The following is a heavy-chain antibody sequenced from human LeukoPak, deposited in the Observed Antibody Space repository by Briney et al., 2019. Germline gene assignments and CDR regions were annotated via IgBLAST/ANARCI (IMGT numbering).Heavy chain of an antibody. D-gene: IGHD3-22*01. V-gene: IGHV3-23*01. Sequence: GGSLRLSCAASGLTFSSYAMSWVRQAPGKGLEWVSAISGSGGSTYYADSVKGRFTISRDNSKNTLYLQMNSLRAEDTAVYYCATIPYYYDSTRPDWGQGTLVTVSS. CDR1: GLTFSSYA. CDR2: ISGSGGST. J-gene: IGHJ4*02. CDR3: ATIPYYYDSTRPD.